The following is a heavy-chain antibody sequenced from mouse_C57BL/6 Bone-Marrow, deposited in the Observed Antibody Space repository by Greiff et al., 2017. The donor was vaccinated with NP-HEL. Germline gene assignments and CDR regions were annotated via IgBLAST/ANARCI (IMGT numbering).Heavy chain of an antibody. CDR3: ASSIYYDYDGAWFAY. CDR2: ISYSGST. J-gene: IGHJ3*01. Sequence: VQLKESGPGLAKPSQTLSLTCSVTGYSITSDYWNWIRKFPGNKLEYMGYISYSGSTYYNPSLKSRISITRDTSKNQYYLQLNSVTTEDTATYYCASSIYYDYDGAWFAYWGQGTLVTVSA. CDR1: GYSITSDY. D-gene: IGHD2-4*01. V-gene: IGHV3-8*01.